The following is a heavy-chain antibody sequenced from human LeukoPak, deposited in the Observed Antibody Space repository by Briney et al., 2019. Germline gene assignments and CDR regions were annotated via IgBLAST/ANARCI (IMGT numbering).Heavy chain of an antibody. V-gene: IGHV1-46*01. D-gene: IGHD5-24*01. Sequence: ASVNLSCKASGYTFAIYNMHWVRHPHAQGLGWMGIINTSGGSTSYAQKFQGRVTMTSNMSTSTVYMELSSLRSEDTAVYYCAREGARWLQFPYYFDYWGQGTLVTVSS. CDR2: INTSGGST. CDR1: GYTFAIYN. J-gene: IGHJ4*02. CDR3: AREGARWLQFPYYFDY.